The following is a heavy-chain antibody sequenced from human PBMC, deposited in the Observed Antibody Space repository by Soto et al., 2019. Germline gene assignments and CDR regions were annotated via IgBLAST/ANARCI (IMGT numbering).Heavy chain of an antibody. D-gene: IGHD2-15*01. J-gene: IGHJ5*02. CDR1: GFTFGDSY. CDR3: VRGGGGGLFDP. CDR2: ISPGSRYP. V-gene: IGHV3-11*06. Sequence: PGGSLRLSCAGSGFTFGDSYISWIRQAPGKGLEWLSYISPGSRYPAYADSVKGRFTISRDNAKRSLHLQMMSLTAEDTAIYYCVRGGGGGLFDPWGQGTMVTVSS.